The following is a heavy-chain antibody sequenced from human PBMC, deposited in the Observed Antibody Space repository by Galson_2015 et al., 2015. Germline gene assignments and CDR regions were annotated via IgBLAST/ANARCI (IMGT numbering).Heavy chain of an antibody. Sequence: SLRLSCAASGLTFSSYGMNWVRQAPGKGLEGVAAIRYGGSNKYYADSVKGRFTISRDNSKNTLYLQMNSLRAEDTAVYYCANLRSIAVAANLYYCMDGWGRGTAITVS. J-gene: IGHJ6*02. CDR1: GLTFSSYG. V-gene: IGHV3-33*06. CDR3: ANLRSIAVAANLYYCMDG. CDR2: IRYGGSNK. D-gene: IGHD6-19*01.